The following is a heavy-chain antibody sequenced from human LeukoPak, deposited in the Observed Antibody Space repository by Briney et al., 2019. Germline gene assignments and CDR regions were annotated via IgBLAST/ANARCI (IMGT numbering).Heavy chain of an antibody. CDR3: AKRSGYCSSISCHHLYDY. V-gene: IGHV3-23*01. CDR1: EFTFSSYA. CDR2: ISGSGGST. Sequence: GGSLRLSCAASEFTFSSYAMSWVRQAPGKGLEWVSAISGSGGSTYYADSVKGRFTISRDNSKNTLYLQMNSLRAEDTALYYCAKRSGYCSSISCHHLYDYWGQGTLVTVSS. D-gene: IGHD2-2*01. J-gene: IGHJ4*02.